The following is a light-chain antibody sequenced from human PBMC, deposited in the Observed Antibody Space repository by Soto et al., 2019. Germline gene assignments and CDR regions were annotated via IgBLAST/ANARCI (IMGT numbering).Light chain of an antibody. V-gene: IGLV2-14*03. CDR2: EVS. J-gene: IGLJ1*01. CDR3: SSHTTSNTRV. Sequence: QSALTQPASVSGSPGQSIAISCTGTSSDVGAYDLVSWYQQHPDKAPKLLIYEVSNRPSGVSDRFSGSKSVNTATLTISGLQAEDEADYYCSSHTTSNTRVFGTGTKLTVL. CDR1: SSDVGAYDL.